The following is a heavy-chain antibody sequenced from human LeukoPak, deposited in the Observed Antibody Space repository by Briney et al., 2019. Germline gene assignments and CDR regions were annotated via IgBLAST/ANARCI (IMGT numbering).Heavy chain of an antibody. CDR2: IYYSGST. CDR3: ARVAYYYDSSGYSYYFDY. V-gene: IGHV4-61*01. J-gene: IGHJ4*02. Sequence: PSRTLSLTCTVSGGSVSSGSYYWSWIRQPPGKGLEWIGSIYYSGSTNYNPSLKSRVTISVDPSKNQFSLKLSSVTAADTAVYYCARVAYYYDSSGYSYYFDYWGQGTLVTVSS. CDR1: GGSVSSGSYY. D-gene: IGHD3-22*01.